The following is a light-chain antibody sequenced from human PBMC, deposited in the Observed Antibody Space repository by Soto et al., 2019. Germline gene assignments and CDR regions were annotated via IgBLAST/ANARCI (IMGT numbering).Light chain of an antibody. Sequence: EIVMTQSPATLSVSPGERATLSCRASQSITTKLAWYQQRPGQAPRPLIYGASNRATGIPARFSGSGSGTDFTLTISSLQSDDSAVYYCQQYDNWPRTFGPGT. J-gene: IGKJ1*01. V-gene: IGKV3-15*01. CDR1: QSITTK. CDR2: GAS. CDR3: QQYDNWPRT.